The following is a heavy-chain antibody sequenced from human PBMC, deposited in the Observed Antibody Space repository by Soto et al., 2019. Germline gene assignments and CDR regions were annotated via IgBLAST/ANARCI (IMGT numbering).Heavy chain of an antibody. V-gene: IGHV3-30-3*01. Sequence: QVQLVESGGGVVQPGRSLRLSCAASGFTFSSYAMHWVRQAPGKGLEWVAVISYDGSNKYYADSVKGRFTISRDNSTNSLYLPMNSLRAEDTAVYYCARANNGGDYHYYYGMDVWGQGTTVTVSS. D-gene: IGHD2-21*02. CDR3: ARANNGGDYHYYYGMDV. CDR1: GFTFSSYA. J-gene: IGHJ6*02. CDR2: ISYDGSNK.